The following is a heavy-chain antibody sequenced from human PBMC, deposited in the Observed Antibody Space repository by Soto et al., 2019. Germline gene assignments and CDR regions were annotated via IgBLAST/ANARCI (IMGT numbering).Heavy chain of an antibody. V-gene: IGHV4-39*01. CDR3: ARQVRYCGGDCYSFIH. J-gene: IGHJ4*02. CDR2: IYYSGST. CDR1: GGSISSSSYY. D-gene: IGHD2-21*02. Sequence: QLQLQESGPGLVKPSETLSLTCTVSGGSISSSSYYWGWIRQPPGKGLEWIGSIYYSGSTYYNPSLKSRVTISVDTSKNQFSLKLSSVTAADTAVYYCARQVRYCGGDCYSFIHWGQGTLVTVSS.